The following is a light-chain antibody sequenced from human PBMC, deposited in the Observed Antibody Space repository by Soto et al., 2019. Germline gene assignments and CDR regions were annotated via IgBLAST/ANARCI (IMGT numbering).Light chain of an antibody. Sequence: VMTQSPATLSVSPGERATLSCRASQSVSSNLAWYQQKPGQAPRLLIYDASNRATGIPARFSGSGPGTDFTLTISSLEPEDFAVYYCQQRSNWPITFGQGTRLEIK. V-gene: IGKV3D-11*02. J-gene: IGKJ5*01. CDR2: DAS. CDR3: QQRSNWPIT. CDR1: QSVSSN.